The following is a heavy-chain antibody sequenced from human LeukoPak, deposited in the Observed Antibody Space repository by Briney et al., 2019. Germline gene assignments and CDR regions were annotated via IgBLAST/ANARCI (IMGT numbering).Heavy chain of an antibody. J-gene: IGHJ4*02. V-gene: IGHV3-30*03. D-gene: IGHD3-22*01. CDR1: GFTFSSYG. Sequence: PGTSLRLSCAASGFTFSSYGMQWVRQAPGKGLEWVAVVSYDGSNKYYADSVKGRFTISRDNSKNTLYLQMNSLRAEDTAVYYCARGISGFFTSFDYWGQGTLVTVSS. CDR2: VSYDGSNK. CDR3: ARGISGFFTSFDY.